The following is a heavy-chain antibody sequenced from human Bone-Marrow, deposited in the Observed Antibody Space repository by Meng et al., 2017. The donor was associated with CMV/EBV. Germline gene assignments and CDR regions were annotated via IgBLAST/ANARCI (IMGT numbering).Heavy chain of an antibody. V-gene: IGHV5-51*01. CDR3: ARHSDYYGSGSYSVDYYGMDV. Sequence: GESLKISRECSGYRFTSYWIGWVRQMPGKGLEWMGIIYPGDSDTRYSPSFQGQVTISADKSISTAYLQWSSPKASDTAMYYCARHSDYYGSGSYSVDYYGMDVWGQGTTVTVSS. CDR1: GYRFTSYW. J-gene: IGHJ6*02. D-gene: IGHD3-10*01. CDR2: IYPGDSDT.